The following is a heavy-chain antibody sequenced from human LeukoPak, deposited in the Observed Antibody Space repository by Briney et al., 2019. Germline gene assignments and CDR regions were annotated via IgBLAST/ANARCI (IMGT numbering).Heavy chain of an antibody. CDR2: MNPNSGNT. Sequence: ASVKVSCKASGYTFTSYDINWVRQATGQGLEWMGWMNPNSGNTGYAQKFQGRVTITRNTSISTAYMELSSLRSEDTAVYYCARGRPSMVRGVTHYYYYMDVWGKGTTVTVSS. V-gene: IGHV1-8*03. J-gene: IGHJ6*03. CDR3: ARGRPSMVRGVTHYYYYMDV. CDR1: GYTFTSYD. D-gene: IGHD3-10*01.